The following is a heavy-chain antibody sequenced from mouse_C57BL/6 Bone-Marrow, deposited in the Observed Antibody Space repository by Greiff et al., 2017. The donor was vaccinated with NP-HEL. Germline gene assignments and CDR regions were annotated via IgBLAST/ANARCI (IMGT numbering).Heavy chain of an antibody. CDR3: TRGIITTVVAVDY. V-gene: IGHV1-15*01. J-gene: IGHJ2*01. Sequence: VKLMESGAELVRPGASVTLSCKASGYTFTDYEMHWVKQTPVHGLEWIGAIDPETGGTAYNQKFKGKAILTADKSSSTAYMELRSLTSEDSAVYYCTRGIITTVVAVDYWGQGTTLTVSS. D-gene: IGHD1-1*01. CDR1: GYTFTDYE. CDR2: IDPETGGT.